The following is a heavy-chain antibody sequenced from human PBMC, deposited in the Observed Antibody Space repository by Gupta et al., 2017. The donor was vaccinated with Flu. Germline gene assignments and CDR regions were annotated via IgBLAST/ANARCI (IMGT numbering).Heavy chain of an antibody. CDR1: GFTFDDYA. Sequence: EVQLVESGGGLVQPGRSLRLSCAASGFTFDDYAMHWVRQAPGKGLGWVSGISWNSGSIGDADSVKGRFTISRDNAKNSLYLQMNSLRAEDTALYYCAKDPHSGYDYVHSDSLGYFDYWGQGTLVTVSS. J-gene: IGHJ4*02. D-gene: IGHD5-12*01. CDR3: AKDPHSGYDYVHSDSLGYFDY. V-gene: IGHV3-9*01. CDR2: ISWNSGSI.